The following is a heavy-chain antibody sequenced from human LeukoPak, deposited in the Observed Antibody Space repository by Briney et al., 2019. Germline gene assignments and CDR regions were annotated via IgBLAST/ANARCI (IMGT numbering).Heavy chain of an antibody. CDR3: AGRGYYDSSGYAWGY. D-gene: IGHD3-22*01. J-gene: IGHJ4*02. V-gene: IGHV3-66*01. Sequence: PGGSLRLSCAASGLTVSSNYMSCVRQAPGKGLGWGSGIYSGGSTYYADSVKGRFTISRDNSKNTLYLQMNSLRAEDTAVYYCAGRGYYDSSGYAWGYWGQGTLVTVSS. CDR1: GLTVSSNY. CDR2: IYSGGST.